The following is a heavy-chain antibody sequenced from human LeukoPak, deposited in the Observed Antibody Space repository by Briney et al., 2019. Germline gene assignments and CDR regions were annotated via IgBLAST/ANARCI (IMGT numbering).Heavy chain of an antibody. Sequence: PSETLSLTCTVSGGSISSSSYFWGWIRQPPGKGLEWIGYIYYSGSTTYNPSLKSRVTISVDTSKNQFSLKLSSVTAADTAVYYCARAVEGGYSSSSWGYYYYMDVWGKGTTVTVSS. V-gene: IGHV4-61*05. D-gene: IGHD6-6*01. CDR3: ARAVEGGYSSSSWGYYYYMDV. CDR2: IYYSGST. J-gene: IGHJ6*03. CDR1: GGSISSSSYF.